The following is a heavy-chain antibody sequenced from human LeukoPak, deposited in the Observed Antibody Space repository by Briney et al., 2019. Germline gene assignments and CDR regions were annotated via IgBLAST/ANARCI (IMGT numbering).Heavy chain of an antibody. V-gene: IGHV1-2*02. CDR1: GYTFTGYY. J-gene: IGHJ4*02. D-gene: IGHD3-10*01. CDR3: ARGLVGSGSHTY. Sequence: ASVKVSCKASGYTFTGYYMHWVRQAPGQGLEWMGWINPNSGGTNYAQKFQGRVTMTRNTSISTAYMELSRLRSDDTAVYYCARGLVGSGSHTYWGQGTLVTVSS. CDR2: INPNSGGT.